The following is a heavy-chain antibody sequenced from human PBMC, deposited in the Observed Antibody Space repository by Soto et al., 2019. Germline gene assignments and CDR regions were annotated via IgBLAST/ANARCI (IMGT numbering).Heavy chain of an antibody. D-gene: IGHD2-21*01. Sequence: ASVKVSCKASGYTFTGYYIHWVRQAPGQGLEWMGWINPNSGGTNYSQKFQGRVTMTRDTSISTVYMELSRPRSDDTAVYYCARASFAYFDSWGQGTLVTVSS. CDR2: INPNSGGT. CDR1: GYTFTGYY. V-gene: IGHV1-2*02. J-gene: IGHJ4*02. CDR3: ARASFAYFDS.